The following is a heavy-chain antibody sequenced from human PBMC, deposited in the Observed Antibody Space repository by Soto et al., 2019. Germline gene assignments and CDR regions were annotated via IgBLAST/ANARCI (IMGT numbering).Heavy chain of an antibody. Sequence: ASVKVSCKASGYTFTIYDINWVRQATGQGLEWMGWMNPNSGNTGYAQKFQGRVTMTRNTSISTAYMELSSLRSDDTAVYYCARDSWSDHKSSAFDIWGQGTMVTVSS. CDR2: MNPNSGNT. CDR3: ARDSWSDHKSSAFDI. D-gene: IGHD3-10*01. CDR1: GYTFTIYD. V-gene: IGHV1-8*01. J-gene: IGHJ3*02.